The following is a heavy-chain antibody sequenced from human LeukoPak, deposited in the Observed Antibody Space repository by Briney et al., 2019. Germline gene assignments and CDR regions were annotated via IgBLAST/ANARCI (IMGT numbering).Heavy chain of an antibody. V-gene: IGHV4-34*01. Sequence: SETLSLTCAVYGGSFSGYYWSWIRQPPGKGLEWIGEINHSGSTNYNPSLKSRVTISVDTSKNQFSLKLSSVTAADTAVYYCARGIVVVPAAIGLDVWGQGTTVTVFS. CDR2: INHSGST. CDR3: ARGIVVVPAAIGLDV. J-gene: IGHJ6*02. D-gene: IGHD2-2*01. CDR1: GGSFSGYY.